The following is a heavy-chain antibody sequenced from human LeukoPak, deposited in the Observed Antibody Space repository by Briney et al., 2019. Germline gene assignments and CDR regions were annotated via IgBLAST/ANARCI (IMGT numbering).Heavy chain of an antibody. CDR2: ISGSGGST. CDR3: AKDDYGGNSGPFDY. J-gene: IGHJ4*02. CDR1: GFTFSSYA. D-gene: IGHD4-23*01. V-gene: IGHV3-23*01. Sequence: GGSLRLSCAASGFTFSSYAMSWVRQAPGKGVEWVSAISGSGGSTYYADSVKGRFTISRDNSKNTLYLQMNSLRAEDTAVYYCAKDDYGGNSGPFDYWGQGTLVTVSS.